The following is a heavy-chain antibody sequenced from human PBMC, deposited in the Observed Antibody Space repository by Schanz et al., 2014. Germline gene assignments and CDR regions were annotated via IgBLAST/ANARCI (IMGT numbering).Heavy chain of an antibody. CDR3: ARDFSAYVGNYFDY. Sequence: QVQLVQSGAEVRKPGASVKVSCKASGYTFTSYSIHWVRQAPGQGLEWMGWINGYNGHTLYAQKFQGRVTMTTDTSTSTSYMELTSLRFDDTAVYYCARDFSAYVGNYFDYWGQGTLVTVSS. CDR1: GYTFTSYS. CDR2: INGYNGHT. D-gene: IGHD5-12*01. J-gene: IGHJ4*02. V-gene: IGHV1-18*01.